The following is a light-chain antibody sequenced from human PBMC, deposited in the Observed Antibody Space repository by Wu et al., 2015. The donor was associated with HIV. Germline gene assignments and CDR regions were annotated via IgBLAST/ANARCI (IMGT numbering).Light chain of an antibody. CDR2: GAS. Sequence: PGETDAPSSRQGHVTSIRTNLTPRYHDKNLGQSPRLLIYGASTRATGVPPRFSGSGSGMEFSLTISSMQSEDFALYYCQQYNNWVSHTFGQGTKLDLK. J-gene: IGKJ2*01. V-gene: IGKV3-15*01. CDR1: TSIRTN. CDR3: QQYNNWVSHT.